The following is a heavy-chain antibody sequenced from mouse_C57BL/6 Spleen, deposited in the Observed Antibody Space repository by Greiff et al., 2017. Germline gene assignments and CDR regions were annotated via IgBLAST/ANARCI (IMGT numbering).Heavy chain of an antibody. CDR2: ISYGGSN. CDR3: AGGSKAWFAY. CDR1: GYSITSGYY. J-gene: IGHJ3*01. V-gene: IGHV3-6*01. Sequence: VQLQQSGPGLVKPSQSLSLTCSVTGYSITSGYYWNWIRQFPGNKLEWMGYISYGGSNNYNPSLNNLISITRDTSKYQFFLKLNSVTTEDTATYYCAGGSKAWFAYWGQGTLVTVSA. D-gene: IGHD2-5*01.